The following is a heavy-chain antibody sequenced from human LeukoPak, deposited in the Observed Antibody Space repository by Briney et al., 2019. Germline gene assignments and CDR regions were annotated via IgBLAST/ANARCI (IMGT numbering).Heavy chain of an antibody. Sequence: GESLKISCAASGFTFSNYGMHWVRQAPGKGLEWLAVISYDGSNKYYADSVKGRFTISRDNSKNTLYLQMNSLRAEDTAVYYCAKRQLGHIDYWGQGTPVIVSS. D-gene: IGHD6-6*01. CDR2: ISYDGSNK. CDR1: GFTFSNYG. J-gene: IGHJ4*02. CDR3: AKRQLGHIDY. V-gene: IGHV3-30*18.